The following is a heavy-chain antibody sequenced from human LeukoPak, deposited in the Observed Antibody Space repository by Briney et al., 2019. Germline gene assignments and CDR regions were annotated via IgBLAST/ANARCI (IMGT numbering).Heavy chain of an antibody. V-gene: IGHV3-30-3*01. CDR2: ISYDGSNK. CDR3: AGLAVYSDGPGDAFDI. CDR1: GFTFSSYA. Sequence: GGSLRLSCAASGFTFSSYAMHWVRQAPGKGLEWVAVISYDGSNKYYADSVKGRFTISRDNSKNTLYLQMNSLRAEDTAVYYCAGLAVYSDGPGDAFDIWGQGTMVTVSS. D-gene: IGHD5-18*01. J-gene: IGHJ3*02.